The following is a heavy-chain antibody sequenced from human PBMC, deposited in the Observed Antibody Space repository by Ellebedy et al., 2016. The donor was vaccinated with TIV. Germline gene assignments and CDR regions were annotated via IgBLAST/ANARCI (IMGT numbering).Heavy chain of an antibody. D-gene: IGHD2-21*01. CDR3: ARGPVAYGGNIYYFDS. CDR2: IVPMSGPS. J-gene: IGHJ4*02. Sequence: SVKVSCXAPGGTSNRYGITWVRQAPGQGLEWMGGIVPMSGPSNYAQRFQDRVSITADDSTETVYMELTSLKVEDTAVFYCARGPVAYGGNIYYFDSWGEGTLVTVSS. V-gene: IGHV1-69*13. CDR1: GGTSNRYG.